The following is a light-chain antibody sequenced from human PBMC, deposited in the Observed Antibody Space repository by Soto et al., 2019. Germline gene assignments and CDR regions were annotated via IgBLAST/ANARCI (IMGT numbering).Light chain of an antibody. CDR2: GAS. CDR1: QSVSSSY. J-gene: IGKJ1*01. Sequence: EIVLTQSPGTLSLSPGERATLSCRASQSVSSSYVAWYQQKPGQAPRLLIYGASSRASGITDRFSGSGSGTDFTLTISRLEPEDFAVYYCQQYGSSPETFGQGTKVEIK. V-gene: IGKV3-20*01. CDR3: QQYGSSPET.